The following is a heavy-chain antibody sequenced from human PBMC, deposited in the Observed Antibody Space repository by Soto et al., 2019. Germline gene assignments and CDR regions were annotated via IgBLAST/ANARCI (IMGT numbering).Heavy chain of an antibody. J-gene: IGHJ4*02. Sequence: QVQLVQSGAEVKKPGASVKVSCKASGYTFTGYYMHWVRQAPGQGLEWMGWINPNSGGTNYAQKFQGRVTMTRDTSISTAYMELSRLRSDDTAVYYCASDIFGEGSAAGRDYWGQGTLVTVSS. CDR1: GYTFTGYY. CDR3: ASDIFGEGSAAGRDY. V-gene: IGHV1-2*02. D-gene: IGHD6-13*01. CDR2: INPNSGGT.